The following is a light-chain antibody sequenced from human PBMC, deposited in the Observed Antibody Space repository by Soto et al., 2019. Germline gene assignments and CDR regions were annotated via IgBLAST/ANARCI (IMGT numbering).Light chain of an antibody. CDR2: AAS. CDR1: QSISTY. V-gene: IGKV1-39*01. CDR3: QQTYSAPRT. Sequence: DIQVTQSPSSLSAFVGDRVTITCRASQSISTYLNWYQQKPGKAPNLLIYAASNLQNGVPSRISGRGSGTDFPLTISSLQPEDFVTYYCQQTYSAPRTFGQGTKVEIK. J-gene: IGKJ1*01.